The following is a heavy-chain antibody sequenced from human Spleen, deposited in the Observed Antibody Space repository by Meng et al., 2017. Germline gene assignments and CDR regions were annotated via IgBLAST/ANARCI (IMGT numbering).Heavy chain of an antibody. J-gene: IGHJ4*02. CDR1: SGTLRSHY. CDR3: ASGSGSGWYYFDN. V-gene: IGHV4-59*11. Sequence: QVHLRGRGPGRWKPSDTLSLICTVSSGTLRSHYWRWIRAPPGTGLEWIGYIFYSGRPNYSPSLKSRVTISIDTSKTQFSLRLSSVTPADTAMYYCASGSGSGWYYFDNWGQGTLVTVSS. D-gene: IGHD6-19*01. CDR2: IFYSGRP.